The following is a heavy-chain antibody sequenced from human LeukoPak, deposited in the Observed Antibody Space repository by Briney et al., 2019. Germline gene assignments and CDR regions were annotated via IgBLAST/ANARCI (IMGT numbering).Heavy chain of an antibody. Sequence: GGSLRLSCAASGFTFSSYGMHWVRQAPGKGLEWVAVISYDGSNKYYADSVKGRFTISRDNAKNSLYLQMNSLRAEDTAVYYCARDGATIDWGQGTLVTVSS. D-gene: IGHD5-12*01. J-gene: IGHJ4*02. V-gene: IGHV3-33*05. CDR2: ISYDGSNK. CDR3: ARDGATID. CDR1: GFTFSSYG.